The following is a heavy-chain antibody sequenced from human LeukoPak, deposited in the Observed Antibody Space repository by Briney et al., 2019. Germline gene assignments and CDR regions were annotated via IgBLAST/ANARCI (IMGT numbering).Heavy chain of an antibody. CDR1: GFTFSSYA. D-gene: IGHD3-22*01. V-gene: IGHV3-30-3*01. J-gene: IGHJ4*02. CDR3: ARDMGGYPFDY. CDR2: ISYDGSNK. Sequence: GGSLRLSCAASGFTFSSYAMHWVRQAPGEGLEWVAVISYDGSNKYYADSVKGRFTISRDNSKNTLYLQMNSLRAEDTAVYYCARDMGGYPFDYRGQGTLVTVSS.